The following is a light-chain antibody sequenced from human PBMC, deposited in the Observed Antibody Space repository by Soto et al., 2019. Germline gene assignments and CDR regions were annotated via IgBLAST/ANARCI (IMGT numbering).Light chain of an antibody. CDR2: EVN. V-gene: IGLV2-8*01. CDR1: SSDVGGYNY. J-gene: IGLJ1*01. CDR3: SSYAGGNNV. Sequence: QPVLTQPPSASGSPGQSVTISCTGTSSDVGGYNYVSWYQQHPGKVPKLMVYEVNKRPSGVPDRFAGSKSGNTASLTVSGLHAEDEADYYCSSYAGGNNVFGTGTKLTVL.